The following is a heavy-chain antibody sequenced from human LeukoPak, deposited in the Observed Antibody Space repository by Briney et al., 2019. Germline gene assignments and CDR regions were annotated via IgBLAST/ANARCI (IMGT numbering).Heavy chain of an antibody. D-gene: IGHD3-22*01. V-gene: IGHV4-30-2*01. CDR2: IYHSGST. CDR3: ARAYYYDSSGYYSRAFDI. CDR1: GGSISSGGYS. J-gene: IGHJ3*02. Sequence: PSQTLSLTCAVSGGSISSGGYSWSWIRQPPGKGLEWIGYIYHSGSTYYNRSLKSRVTISVDRSKNQFSLKLSSVTAADTAVYYCARAYYYDSSGYYSRAFDIWGQGTMVTVSS.